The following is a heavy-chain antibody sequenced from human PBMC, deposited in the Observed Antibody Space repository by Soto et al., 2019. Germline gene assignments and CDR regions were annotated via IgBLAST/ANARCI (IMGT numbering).Heavy chain of an antibody. D-gene: IGHD6-13*01. Sequence: QVQLQESGPGLVKPSETLSLTCAVSGGSISSSNWWRWVRQPPGKGLEWIGEIYHSGSTNYNPSVKSRVDISVDKSKNQFSLKLSSVTAADTAAYYYARAENSRSRSYFEGMDVWGQGTTVTVSS. J-gene: IGHJ6*02. V-gene: IGHV4-4*02. CDR1: GGSISSSNW. CDR2: IYHSGST. CDR3: ARAENSRSRSYFEGMDV.